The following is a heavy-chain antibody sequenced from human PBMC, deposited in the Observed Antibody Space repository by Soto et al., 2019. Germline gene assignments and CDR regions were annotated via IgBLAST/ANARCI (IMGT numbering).Heavy chain of an antibody. CDR1: GGTFNNYT. V-gene: IGHV1-69*08. CDR3: ARDRRSGPRYCIGGTCYSDYDSGLDV. D-gene: IGHD2-15*01. CDR2: SIPILNII. J-gene: IGHJ6*02. Sequence: QVQLVQSGAEVKKPGSSVKVSCKASGGTFNNYTINWVRQAPGQGLEWMGRSIPILNIIKNAQKFQGRVAITADKSTSTAYMELSSLRSEDTAMYYCARDRRSGPRYCIGGTCYSDYDSGLDVWGQGTTVTVSS.